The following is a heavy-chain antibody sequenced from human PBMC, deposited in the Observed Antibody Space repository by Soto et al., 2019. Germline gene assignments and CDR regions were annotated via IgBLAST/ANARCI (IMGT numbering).Heavy chain of an antibody. J-gene: IGHJ4*02. CDR3: ARAWEHRSFDY. D-gene: IGHD1-26*01. CDR1: GGSVSTTSSY. V-gene: IGHV4-61*01. CDR2: IHYSGST. Sequence: SETLSLTCTVSGGSVSTTSSYWSWIRQPPGKGLEWIGYIHYSGSTNYNPSLKSRVTISVDTSKNQFSLKLSSVTAEDTAVYYCARAWEHRSFDYWGQGTLVTVSS.